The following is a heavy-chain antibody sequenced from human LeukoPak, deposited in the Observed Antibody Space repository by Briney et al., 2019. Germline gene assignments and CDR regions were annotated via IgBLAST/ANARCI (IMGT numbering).Heavy chain of an antibody. Sequence: PGGSLRLSCAASGFTFSSYAMSWVRQAPGKGLEWVSAISGSGGSTYYADSVKGRFTISRDNADNSLYLQMNSLRADDTAVYYCARGDYYGSGSYLFDYWGQGTLVSVSS. CDR2: ISGSGGST. V-gene: IGHV3-23*01. CDR3: ARGDYYGSGSYLFDY. CDR1: GFTFSSYA. J-gene: IGHJ4*02. D-gene: IGHD3-10*01.